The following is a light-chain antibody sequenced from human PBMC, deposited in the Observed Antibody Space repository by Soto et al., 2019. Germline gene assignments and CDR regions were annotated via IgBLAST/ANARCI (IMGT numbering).Light chain of an antibody. Sequence: ALTQPASVSGSPGQSITISCTGASSDVGGYNYVSWYQQHPGKAPKLMIYEVSNRPSGVSNRFSGSKSGNTASLTISGLQAEDEADYYCSSYTSSSTYVLGTGTKVTVL. V-gene: IGLV2-14*01. CDR3: SSYTSSSTYV. CDR1: SSDVGGYNY. CDR2: EVS. J-gene: IGLJ1*01.